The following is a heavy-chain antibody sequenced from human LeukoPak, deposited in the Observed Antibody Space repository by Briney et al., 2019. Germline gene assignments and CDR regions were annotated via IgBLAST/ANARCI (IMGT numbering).Heavy chain of an antibody. CDR1: GFTFSSYE. CDR3: ARSHYDILTGTEYYFDY. J-gene: IGHJ4*02. CDR2: ISSSGSTI. V-gene: IGHV3-48*03. D-gene: IGHD3-9*01. Sequence: GGSLRLSCAASGFTFSSYEMNCVRQAPGKGLEWVSYISSSGSTIYYADSVKGRFTISRDNAKNSLYLQMNSLRAEDTAVYYCARSHYDILTGTEYYFDYWGQGTLVTVSS.